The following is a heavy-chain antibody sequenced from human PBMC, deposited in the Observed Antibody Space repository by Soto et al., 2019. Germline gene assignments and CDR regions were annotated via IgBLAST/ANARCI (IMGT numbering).Heavy chain of an antibody. J-gene: IGHJ6*02. CDR2: IDSDGSST. CDR3: ARGRPYGMDV. CDR1: GFTFGSYW. V-gene: IGHV3-74*01. Sequence: SPRLSCAASGFTFGSYWMNWVRQAPGKGLVWVSRIDSDGSSTTYADSVKGRFTTSRDNAKNTLYLQMSSLRVEDTAVYYCARGRPYGMDVWGQGTTVTVSS.